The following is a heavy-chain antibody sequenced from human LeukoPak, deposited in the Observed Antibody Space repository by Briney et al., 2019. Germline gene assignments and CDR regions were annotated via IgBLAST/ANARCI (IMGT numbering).Heavy chain of an antibody. CDR2: ISYDGSNK. D-gene: IGHD3-10*01. Sequence: GGSLRLSCAASGFTFSSYGMHWVRQAPGKGLEWVAVISYDGSNKYYADSVKGRFTISRDNSKNTLYLQMNSLRAEDTAVYYCVKGGWFGELPYYYFDYWGQGTLVTVSS. CDR1: GFTFSSYG. CDR3: VKGGWFGELPYYYFDY. J-gene: IGHJ4*02. V-gene: IGHV3-30*18.